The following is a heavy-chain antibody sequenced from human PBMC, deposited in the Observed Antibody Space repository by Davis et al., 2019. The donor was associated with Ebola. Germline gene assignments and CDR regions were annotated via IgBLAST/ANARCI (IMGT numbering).Heavy chain of an antibody. CDR3: ARHGGLGYGDYFDY. J-gene: IGHJ4*02. D-gene: IGHD4-17*01. CDR1: GDSITSSNYH. V-gene: IGHV4-39*01. Sequence: MPSETLSLTCTVSGDSITSSNYHWGWIRQPPGKGLEWIGEINHSGSTNYNPSLKSRVTISVDTSKNQFSLKLSSVTAADTAVYYCARHGGLGYGDYFDYWGQGTLVTVSS. CDR2: INHSGST.